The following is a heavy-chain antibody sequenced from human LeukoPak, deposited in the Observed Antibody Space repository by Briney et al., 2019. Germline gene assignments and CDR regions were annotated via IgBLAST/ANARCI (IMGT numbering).Heavy chain of an antibody. CDR3: TRRPKEPGFWTGYVDS. CDR1: GAIIKREGFN. Sequence: PSGTLSLTCSVSGAIIKREGFNWDWIRQPPGKGLEYIGSIFYNGNTYYNPSLESRVTISVDTSKNQFSLKLRSVTAADTAVYYCTRRPKEPGFWTGYVDSWGQGTLVTVSS. V-gene: IGHV4-39*01. J-gene: IGHJ4*02. CDR2: IFYNGNT. D-gene: IGHD3/OR15-3a*01.